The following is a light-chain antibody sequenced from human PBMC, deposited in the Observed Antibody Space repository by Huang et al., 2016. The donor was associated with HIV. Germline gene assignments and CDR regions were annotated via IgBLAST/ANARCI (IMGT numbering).Light chain of an antibody. V-gene: IGKV3-20*01. CDR2: GAS. Sequence: EVVLTQSPDTLSSSPGERVTVSCGASQSLSSSYIAWYQQRPGQAPSLLIYGASTRATDIPDRFSGSGSGTDFTLTINGLEPADFAMYYCQQYGTSPYTFGQGTNLEI. CDR3: QQYGTSPYT. J-gene: IGKJ2*01. CDR1: QSLSSSY.